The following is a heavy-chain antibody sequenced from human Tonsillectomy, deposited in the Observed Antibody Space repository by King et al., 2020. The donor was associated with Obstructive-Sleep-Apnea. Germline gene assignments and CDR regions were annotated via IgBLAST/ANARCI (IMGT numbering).Heavy chain of an antibody. CDR2: INPSGGST. D-gene: IGHD5-18*01. J-gene: IGHJ6*02. Sequence: QLVQSGAEVKKPGASVKVSCKASGYTFTSYYMHWVRQAPGQGLEWMGIINPSGGSTSYAQKFQGRVTMTMDTSTSTVYMELSSLRSEDTAVYYCARERSAIARGYYGMDVWGQGTTVTVSS. V-gene: IGHV1-46*01. CDR3: ARERSAIARGYYGMDV. CDR1: GYTFTSYY.